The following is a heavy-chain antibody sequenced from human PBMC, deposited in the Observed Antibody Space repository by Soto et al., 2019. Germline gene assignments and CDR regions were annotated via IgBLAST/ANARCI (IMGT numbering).Heavy chain of an antibody. V-gene: IGHV6-1*01. J-gene: IGHJ6*02. CDR2: TYYRSKWYN. CDR3: ARELEARSNSGYGGGYYYYGMDV. Sequence: SQTLSLTCAISGDSVSSNSAAWNWIRQSPSRGLEWLGRTYYRSKWYNDYAVSVKSRITINPDTSKNQFSLQLNSVTPEDTAVYYCARELEARSNSGYGGGYYYYGMDVWGQGTTVTVSS. CDR1: GDSVSSNSAA. D-gene: IGHD5-12*01.